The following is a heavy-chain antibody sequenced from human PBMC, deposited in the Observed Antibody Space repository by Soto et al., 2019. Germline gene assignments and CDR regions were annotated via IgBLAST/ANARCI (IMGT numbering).Heavy chain of an antibody. Sequence: QVQLVQSGAEVKKPGSSVKVSCKASGGTFDSYVISWLRQAPGQGLEWMGGIMPIFGTPNYAQKFRGRVTISAAESTSTAYLELSSLTSDDTAVYYCARVHSSGIFYFVDPWGQGTLVTVSS. D-gene: IGHD3-10*01. CDR2: IMPIFGTP. CDR3: ARVHSSGIFYFVDP. J-gene: IGHJ5*02. CDR1: GGTFDSYV. V-gene: IGHV1-69*01.